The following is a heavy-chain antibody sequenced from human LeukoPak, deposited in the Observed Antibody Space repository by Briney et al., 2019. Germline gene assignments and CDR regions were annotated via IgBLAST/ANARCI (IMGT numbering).Heavy chain of an antibody. V-gene: IGHV3-53*05. CDR2: IYSGGST. D-gene: IGHD3-10*01. Sequence: PGGSLRLSCAAPGFTVSSNYMSWVRQAPGKGLEWVSVIYSGGSTYYADSVKGRFTISRDNSKNTLYLQMNSLRAEDTAVYYCARADYYGSGKSEQYYYYYGMDVWGQGTTVTVSS. CDR3: ARADYYGSGKSEQYYYYYGMDV. J-gene: IGHJ6*02. CDR1: GFTVSSNY.